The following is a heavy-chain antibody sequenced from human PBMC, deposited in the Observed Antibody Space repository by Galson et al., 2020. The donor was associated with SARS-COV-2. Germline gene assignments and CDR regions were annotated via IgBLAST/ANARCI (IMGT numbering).Heavy chain of an antibody. CDR2: ILYDGSNQ. D-gene: IGHD6-25*01. V-gene: IGHV3-30*18. CDR3: AKDPIAAASYACDI. Sequence: GESLQISCAASGFNFDDYGMHWVRQSPGKGLEWVAAILYDGSNQWYADSVKGRFTISRDNSKKTLFLQMNSLTPDDTAVYYCAKDPIAAASYACDIWGQGTMVTVSS. J-gene: IGHJ3*02. CDR1: GFNFDDYG.